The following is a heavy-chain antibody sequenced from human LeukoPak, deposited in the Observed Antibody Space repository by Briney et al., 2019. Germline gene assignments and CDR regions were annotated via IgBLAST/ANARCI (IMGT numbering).Heavy chain of an antibody. Sequence: ASVKVSCKASGYTFTDNYMHWVRQAPGQGLERMGWIDPKSGGTNSAQRFQGRVTMTRDTSITTGYMELSSLTPDDTAIYYCARWRGYSSGWSGPFDDWGQGALVTVSS. CDR3: ARWRGYSSGWSGPFDD. V-gene: IGHV1-2*02. CDR2: IDPKSGGT. D-gene: IGHD6-19*01. J-gene: IGHJ4*02. CDR1: GYTFTDNY.